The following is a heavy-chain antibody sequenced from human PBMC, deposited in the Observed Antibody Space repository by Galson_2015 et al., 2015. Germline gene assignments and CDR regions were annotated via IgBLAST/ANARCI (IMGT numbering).Heavy chain of an antibody. CDR3: ARTVAGGDYFDY. J-gene: IGHJ4*02. CDR2: IFHSGTT. V-gene: IGHV4-31*03. Sequence: TLSLTCTVSGGSISSGGYYWTWIRQHPGKGLEWLGSIFHSGTTFDNPSLKSRVTISVDTSKNQFSLRLTSVTAADTAVYYCARTVAGGDYFDYWGQGTLVTVSS. CDR1: GGSISSGGYY. D-gene: IGHD6-19*01.